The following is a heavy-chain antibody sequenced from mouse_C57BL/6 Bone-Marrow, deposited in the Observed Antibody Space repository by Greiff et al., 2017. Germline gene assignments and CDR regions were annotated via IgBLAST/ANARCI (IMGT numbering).Heavy chain of an antibody. Sequence: VQLQQSGAELARPGASVKLSCKASGYTFTSYGISWVKQRTGQGLEWIGEIYPRSGNTYYNEKFKGKATLTAAKSSSTGYIELRSLTSEDSAVYFCARNYYDYDYFDYWGQGTTLTVSS. V-gene: IGHV1-81*01. J-gene: IGHJ2*01. D-gene: IGHD2-4*01. CDR2: IYPRSGNT. CDR3: ARNYYDYDYFDY. CDR1: GYTFTSYG.